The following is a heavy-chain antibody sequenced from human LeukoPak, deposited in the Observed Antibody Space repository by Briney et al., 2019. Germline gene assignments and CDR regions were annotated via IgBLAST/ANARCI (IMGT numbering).Heavy chain of an antibody. CDR2: IDHDGINT. V-gene: IGHV3-74*01. J-gene: IGHJ4*02. CDR1: GFTLSSYA. Sequence: GGSLRLSCAASGFTLSSYAMSWVRQAPGKGLVWVSRIDHDGINTYYADSVKGRFTISRDNAKNSLYLQMNSLRAEDTAVYYCARDLWELHTHLLDYWGQGTLVTVSS. CDR3: ARDLWELHTHLLDY. D-gene: IGHD1-26*01.